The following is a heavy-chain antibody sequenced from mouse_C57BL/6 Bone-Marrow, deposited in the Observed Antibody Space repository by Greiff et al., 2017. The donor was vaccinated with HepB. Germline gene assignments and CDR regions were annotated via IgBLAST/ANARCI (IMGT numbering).Heavy chain of an antibody. V-gene: IGHV5-2*01. CDR1: EYEFPSHD. Sequence: EVQLQESGGGLVQPGESLKLSCESNEYEFPSHDMSWVRKTPEKRLELVAAINSDGGSTYYPDTMERRFIISRDNTKKTLYLQMSSLRSEDTALYYCARQGSTGTGWYFDVWGTGTTVTVSS. CDR3: ARQGSTGTGWYFDV. D-gene: IGHD4-1*02. CDR2: INSDGGST. J-gene: IGHJ1*03.